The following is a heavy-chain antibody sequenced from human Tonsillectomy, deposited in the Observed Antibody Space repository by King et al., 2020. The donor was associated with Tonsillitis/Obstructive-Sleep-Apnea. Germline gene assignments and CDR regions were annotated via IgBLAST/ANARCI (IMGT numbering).Heavy chain of an antibody. CDR1: GFIVSSNY. J-gene: IGHJ6*03. V-gene: IGHV3-66*01. Sequence: VQLVESGGGLVQPGGSLRLSCAASGFIVSSNYMSWVRQAPGKGLEWVSVIYSGGSTHYTDSVKGRFSVSRDNSKNTLYLQMNSLRAGDTAVYYCARALNWPWGYYRDVWGKGTAVTVS. CDR2: IYSGGST. D-gene: IGHD1-1*01. CDR3: ARALNWPWGYYRDV.